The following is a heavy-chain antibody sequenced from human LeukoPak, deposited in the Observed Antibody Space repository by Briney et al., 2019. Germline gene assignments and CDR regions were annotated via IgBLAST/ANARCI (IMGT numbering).Heavy chain of an antibody. Sequence: GGSLRLSCAASGFTFSRYWMSWVRQAPGKGLEWVANIKQDGSEKHYLESVKGRFSISRDNTKNSPYLQMSSLRAEDTAVYYCANNSDYRFDTWGQGTLVTVSS. V-gene: IGHV3-7*05. CDR1: GFTFSRYW. CDR3: ANNSDYRFDT. CDR2: IKQDGSEK. J-gene: IGHJ4*02. D-gene: IGHD5-12*01.